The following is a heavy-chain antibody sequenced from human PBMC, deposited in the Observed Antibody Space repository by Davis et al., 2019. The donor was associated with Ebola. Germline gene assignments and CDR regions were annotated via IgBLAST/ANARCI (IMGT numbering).Heavy chain of an antibody. J-gene: IGHJ4*02. CDR1: GFTFSSYW. CDR3: ARDCFKIGRLGELSSPCDY. D-gene: IGHD3-16*02. CDR2: INPDAREI. Sequence: GESLKISCAASGFTFSSYWMTWVRQAPGKGLEWVANINPDAREINYVDSVRGRFTISRDNSKNTLYLQMNSLRAEDTAVYYCARDCFKIGRLGELSSPCDYWGQGTLVTVSS. V-gene: IGHV3-7*01.